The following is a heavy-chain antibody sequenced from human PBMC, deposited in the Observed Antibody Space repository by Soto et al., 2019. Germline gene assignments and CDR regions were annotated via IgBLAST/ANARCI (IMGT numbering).Heavy chain of an antibody. CDR2: IWYDGSNK. CDR3: ARDLRDGYNQPFFDY. J-gene: IGHJ4*02. D-gene: IGHD5-12*01. V-gene: IGHV3-33*01. Sequence: QVQLVESGGGVVQPGRSLRLSCAASGFTFSSYGMHWVRQAPGKGLEWVAVIWYDGSNKYYADSVKGRFTISRDNSKNTLYLQMNSLRAEDTAVYYCARDLRDGYNQPFFDYWGQGTLVTVSS. CDR1: GFTFSSYG.